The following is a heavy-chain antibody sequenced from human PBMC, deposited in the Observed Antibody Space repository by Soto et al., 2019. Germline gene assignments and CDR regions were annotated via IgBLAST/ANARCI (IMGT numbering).Heavy chain of an antibody. J-gene: IGHJ6*02. CDR1: GGTFSSYA. CDR2: IIPIFGTA. Sequence: ASVKVSCKASGGTFSSYAISWVRQAPGQGLEWMGGIIPIFGTANYAQKFQGRVTITADESTSTAYMELRSLRSEDTAVYYCATVGYSYGGHLEYYYYYYGMDVWGQGTTVTVSS. V-gene: IGHV1-69*13. D-gene: IGHD5-18*01. CDR3: ATVGYSYGGHLEYYYYYYGMDV.